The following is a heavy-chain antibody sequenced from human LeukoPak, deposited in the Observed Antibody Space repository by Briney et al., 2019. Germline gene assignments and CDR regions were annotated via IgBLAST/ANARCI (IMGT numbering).Heavy chain of an antibody. CDR2: ISAYNGNT. Sequence: GASVKVSCKASGYTFTSYGISWVRQAPGQGLEWMGWISAYNGNTNYAQKLQGRVTMTTDTSTSTAYMELRSLRSDDTAVYYCARGLDYGGNGIFFDYWGQGTLVTVSS. J-gene: IGHJ4*02. CDR3: ARGLDYGGNGIFFDY. V-gene: IGHV1-18*01. CDR1: GYTFTSYG. D-gene: IGHD4-17*01.